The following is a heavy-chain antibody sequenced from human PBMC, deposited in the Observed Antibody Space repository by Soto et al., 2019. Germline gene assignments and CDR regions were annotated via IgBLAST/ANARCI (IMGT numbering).Heavy chain of an antibody. CDR1: GYTLTELS. CDR3: ARVNYYGSGSYYPVGGAFDD. V-gene: IGHV1-18*01. Sequence: ASVKVSCKVSGYTLTELSMHWVRQAPGKGLEWMGWISAYNGNTNYAQKLQGRVTMTTDTSTSTAYMELRSLRSDDTAVYYCARVNYYGSGSYYPVGGAFDDWGQGTLVTVSS. J-gene: IGHJ4*02. D-gene: IGHD3-10*01. CDR2: ISAYNGNT.